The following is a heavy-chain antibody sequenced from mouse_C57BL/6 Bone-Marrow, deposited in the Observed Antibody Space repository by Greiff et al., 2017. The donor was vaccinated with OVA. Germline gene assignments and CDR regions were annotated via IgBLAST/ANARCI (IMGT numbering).Heavy chain of an antibody. CDR2: INPGSGGT. J-gene: IGHJ2*01. V-gene: IGHV1-54*01. D-gene: IGHD2-4*01. Sequence: QVQLKESGAELVRPGTSVKVSCKASGYAFTNYLIEWVKQRPGQGLEWIGVINPGSGGTNYNEKFKGKATLTADKSSSTAYMQLSSLTSEDSAVYFCARGDYDDVDYWGQGTTLTVAS. CDR3: ARGDYDDVDY. CDR1: GYAFTNYL.